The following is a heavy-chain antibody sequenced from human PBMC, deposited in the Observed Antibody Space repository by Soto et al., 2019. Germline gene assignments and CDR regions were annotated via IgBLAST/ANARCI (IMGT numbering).Heavy chain of an antibody. V-gene: IGHV3-15*04. CDR1: GFTFSNAW. Sequence: EVQLVESGGGLVKPGGSLRLSCAASGFTFSNAWMSWVRQAPGKGLEWVGRIESKAAGGTTDYAAPVKGRFTISRDDSKNTLYLQMNSLKTEDTAGYYCTTDMGDGYSSGWIHGACDIWGQGTMVTVSS. D-gene: IGHD6-19*01. CDR3: TTDMGDGYSSGWIHGACDI. J-gene: IGHJ3*02. CDR2: IESKAAGGTT.